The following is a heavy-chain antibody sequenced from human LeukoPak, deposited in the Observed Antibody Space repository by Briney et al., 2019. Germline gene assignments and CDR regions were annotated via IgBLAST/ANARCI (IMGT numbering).Heavy chain of an antibody. Sequence: ASVKVSCKASGYSFTSHYMHWVRQAPGQGLEWMGWINPNSGGTNYAQKFQGRVTMTRDTSISTAYMELSRLRSDDTAVYYCARPSGGRAFDIWGQGTMVTVSS. V-gene: IGHV1-2*02. CDR1: GYSFTSHY. D-gene: IGHD1-26*01. CDR2: INPNSGGT. J-gene: IGHJ3*02. CDR3: ARPSGGRAFDI.